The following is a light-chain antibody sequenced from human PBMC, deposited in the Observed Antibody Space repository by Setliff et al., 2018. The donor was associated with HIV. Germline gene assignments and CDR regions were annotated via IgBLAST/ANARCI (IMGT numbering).Light chain of an antibody. CDR1: SSDIGRYNL. V-gene: IGLV2-23*01. CDR2: QAT. J-gene: IGLJ1*01. Sequence: QSVLTQPASVSGSPGQSITISCTGTSSDIGRYNLVSWYQQYPGKAPKLMLYQATKRPSGVSNRFSGSKSGNTASLTISGLQAEDEADYYCCSNTGSNSYVFGSGTKVTVL. CDR3: CSNTGSNSYV.